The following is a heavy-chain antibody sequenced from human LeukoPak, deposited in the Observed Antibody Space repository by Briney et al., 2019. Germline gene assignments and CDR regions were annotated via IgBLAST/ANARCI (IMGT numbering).Heavy chain of an antibody. CDR2: INPNSGGT. D-gene: IGHD6-6*01. CDR1: GYTFTGYY. J-gene: IGHJ5*02. CDR3: AREGSSIAAAGGLDP. Sequence: GASVKVSCKASGYTFTGYYMHWVRQAPGQGLEWMGWINPNSGGTNYAQKFQGRVTMTRDTSISTAYMELSRLRSDDTAVYYCAREGSSIAAAGGLDPWGQGTLVTVSS. V-gene: IGHV1-2*02.